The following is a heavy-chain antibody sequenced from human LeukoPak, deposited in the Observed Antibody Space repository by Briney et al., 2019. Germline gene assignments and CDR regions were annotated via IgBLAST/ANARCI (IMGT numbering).Heavy chain of an antibody. CDR3: ARISDTVTTPFDY. CDR2: IGSTSSTI. D-gene: IGHD4-17*01. J-gene: IGHJ4*02. V-gene: IGHV3-48*01. Sequence: PGGSLRLSCAASGFTFSIYNMNWVRLAPGKGLEWVSYIGSTSSTIYYADSVKGRFTISRDNAKNSLYLQMNSLRAEDTAVYYCARISDTVTTPFDYWGQGTLVTVSS. CDR1: GFTFSIYN.